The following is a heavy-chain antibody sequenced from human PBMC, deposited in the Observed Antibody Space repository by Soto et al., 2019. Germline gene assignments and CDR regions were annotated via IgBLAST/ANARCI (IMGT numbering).Heavy chain of an antibody. J-gene: IGHJ1*01. CDR3: DGCSGRKFQH. Sequence: QLQLQESGSGLVKPSQTLSLTCAVSGGSISSGGYSWSWIRQPPGKGLEWIGYIYHSGSTYDNPSLKRRVTISVDRSKNQFSPKVSSVTAADTAVYYCDGCSGRKFQHWGQGTLVTVSS. V-gene: IGHV4-30-2*01. CDR1: GGSISSGGYS. D-gene: IGHD3-10*02. CDR2: IYHSGST.